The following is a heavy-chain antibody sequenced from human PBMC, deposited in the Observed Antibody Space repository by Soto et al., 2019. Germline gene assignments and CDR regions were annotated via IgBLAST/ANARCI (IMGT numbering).Heavy chain of an antibody. CDR3: AKFQGEFYYSDF. J-gene: IGHJ4*02. CDR2: LSYDGSNE. V-gene: IGHV3-30*18. D-gene: IGHD2-21*01. CDR1: GFTFSHYT. Sequence: GGSLRLSCEASGFTFSHYTMNWVRQAPGKGLEWVAVLSYDGSNEYYADSVKGRFTISRDNSKSTLYLQMNSLRPEDTAVYYCAKFQGEFYYSDFWGQGT.